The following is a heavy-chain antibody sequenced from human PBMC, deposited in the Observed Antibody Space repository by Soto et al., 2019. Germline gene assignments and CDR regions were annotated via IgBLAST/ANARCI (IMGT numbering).Heavy chain of an antibody. CDR2: IYHSGST. V-gene: IGHV4-31*03. D-gene: IGHD6-6*01. CDR3: ARGTGIAARPVDFDY. Sequence: SETLSLTCTVSSGSISIGGYYWSCMRQHPGKGLEWIGYIYHSGSTYYNPSLKSRVTISVGTSKNQFSLKVSSVTAADTAVYYCARGTGIAARPVDFDYWGQGTLVTVSS. CDR1: SGSISIGGYY. J-gene: IGHJ4*02.